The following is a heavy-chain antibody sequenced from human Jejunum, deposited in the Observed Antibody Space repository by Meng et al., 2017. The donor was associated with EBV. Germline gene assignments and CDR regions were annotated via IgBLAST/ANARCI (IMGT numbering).Heavy chain of an antibody. V-gene: IGHV1-2*06. J-gene: IGHJ4*02. CDR1: GYLFTGYY. Sequence: QVHLGQAGAEVKKPGASVRVSCKASGYLFTGYYIQWVRQAPGQGLEWMGRIDPNTGDKNYAQKFQGRVTMTRATSIGTAFMELSRLTSDDTAVYYCARDHSSSFYGANIWGQGTLVTVSS. CDR3: ARDHSSSFYGANI. D-gene: IGHD2-2*01. CDR2: IDPNTGDK.